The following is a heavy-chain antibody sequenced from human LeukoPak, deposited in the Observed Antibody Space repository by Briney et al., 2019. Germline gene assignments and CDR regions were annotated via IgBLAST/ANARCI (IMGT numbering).Heavy chain of an antibody. CDR2: IYTSGST. V-gene: IGHV4-4*09. CDR1: GGSISSYY. J-gene: IGHJ3*02. D-gene: IGHD3-22*01. CDR3: ARSPQDSSDAFDI. Sequence: SETLSPTCTVSGGSISSYYWSWIRQPPGKGLEWIGYIYTSGSTNYNPSLKSRVTISVDTSKNQFSLKLSSVTAADTAVYYCARSPQDSSDAFDIWGQGTMVTVSS.